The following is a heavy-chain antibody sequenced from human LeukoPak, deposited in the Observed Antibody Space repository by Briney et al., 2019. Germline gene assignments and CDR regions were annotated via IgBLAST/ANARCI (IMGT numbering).Heavy chain of an antibody. V-gene: IGHV3-9*01. Sequence: GGSLRLSCAASGFTFDDYAMHWVRQAPGKGLEWVSGISWNSGSIGYADSVKGRFTISRDNAKNSLYLQMNSLRAEDTALYYCAKVGYCGGDRTLKRGYFQHWGQGTLVTVSS. CDR1: GFTFDDYA. J-gene: IGHJ1*01. D-gene: IGHD2-21*02. CDR3: AKVGYCGGDRTLKRGYFQH. CDR2: ISWNSGSI.